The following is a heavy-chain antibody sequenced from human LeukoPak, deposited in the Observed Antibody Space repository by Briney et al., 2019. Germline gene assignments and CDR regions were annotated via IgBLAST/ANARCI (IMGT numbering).Heavy chain of an antibody. CDR3: ARHPFSSPFDY. V-gene: IGHV4-59*08. Sequence: PSETLSLTCTVSGGSVSSDYWSWIRQPPGKGLEWIGYIYHTGNSDYNPSLKSRATISLDTSKNQFSLKLTSVTAADTAVYFCARHPFSSPFDYWGQGTLVTVSS. CDR1: GGSVSSDY. CDR2: IYHTGNS. J-gene: IGHJ4*02. D-gene: IGHD2/OR15-2a*01.